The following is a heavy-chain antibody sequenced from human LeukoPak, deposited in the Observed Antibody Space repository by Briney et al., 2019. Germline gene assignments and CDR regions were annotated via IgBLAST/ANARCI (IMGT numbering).Heavy chain of an antibody. Sequence: PGGSLRLSCEASGFTFNAYGMHWVRQAPGKGLEWVAMIRSDGSNEYYADSVRGRFTISRDNSRTTLYLQMNSLRVEDTAVYYCATDIAVAGVPFDYWGQGTLVAVSS. CDR3: ATDIAVAGVPFDY. V-gene: IGHV3-30*02. D-gene: IGHD6-19*01. CDR2: IRSDGSNE. CDR1: GFTFNAYG. J-gene: IGHJ4*02.